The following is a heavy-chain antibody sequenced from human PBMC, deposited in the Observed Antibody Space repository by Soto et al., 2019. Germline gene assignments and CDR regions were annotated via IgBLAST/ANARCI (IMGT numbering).Heavy chain of an antibody. J-gene: IGHJ4*02. CDR1: GFTFSIFW. CDR2: INTDGSTT. V-gene: IGHV3-74*01. D-gene: IGHD1-26*01. Sequence: GGSLRLSCAASGFTFSIFWMHWVRQAPGKGLVWVSRINTDGSTTSYADSVKGRFTISRDNAKNTLSLQMNSLRAEDTAVYYCARARPHSGIYFPPYFDYWGQGALVTVSS. CDR3: ARARPHSGIYFPPYFDY.